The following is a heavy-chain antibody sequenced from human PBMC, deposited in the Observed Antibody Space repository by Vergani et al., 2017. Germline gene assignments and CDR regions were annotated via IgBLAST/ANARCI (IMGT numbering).Heavy chain of an antibody. CDR3: ARVRGAVAGGFDP. V-gene: IGHV3-33*01. Sequence: QVQLVESGGGVVQPGRSLRLSCAASGFTFSSYGMHWVRQAPGKGLEWVAVIWYDGSNKYYADSVKGRLTISRDNSKYTLYLQMNSLRAEDTAVYYCARVRGAVAGGFDPWGQGTLVTVSS. CDR1: GFTFSSYG. D-gene: IGHD6-19*01. CDR2: IWYDGSNK. J-gene: IGHJ5*02.